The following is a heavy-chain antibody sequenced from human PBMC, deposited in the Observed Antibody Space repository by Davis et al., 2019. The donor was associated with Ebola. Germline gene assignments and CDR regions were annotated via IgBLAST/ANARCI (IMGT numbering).Heavy chain of an antibody. CDR2: ISAYNGNT. J-gene: IGHJ4*02. V-gene: IGHV1-18*01. CDR1: GYTFTSYG. Sequence: ASVKVSCKASGYTFTSYGISWVRQAPGRGLEWMGWISAYNGNTNYAQKLQGRVTMTTDTSTSTAYMELRSLRSDDTAVYYCARGGEGLWFGELLFPFDYWGQGTLVTVSS. D-gene: IGHD3-10*01. CDR3: ARGGEGLWFGELLFPFDY.